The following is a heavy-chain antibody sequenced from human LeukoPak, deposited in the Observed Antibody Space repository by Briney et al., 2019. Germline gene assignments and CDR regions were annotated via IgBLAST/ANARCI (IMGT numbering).Heavy chain of an antibody. Sequence: VRQAXGKGLEWVSVIYSGGSTYYSDSVKGRFTISRDKSKNTVYLQMNSLRFEDTAMYYCARNWFDPWGQGTLVTVSS. J-gene: IGHJ5*02. CDR3: ARNWFDP. V-gene: IGHV3-53*05. CDR2: IYSGGST.